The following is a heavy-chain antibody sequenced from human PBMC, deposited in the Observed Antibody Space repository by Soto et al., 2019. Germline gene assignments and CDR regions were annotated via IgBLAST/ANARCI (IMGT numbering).Heavy chain of an antibody. D-gene: IGHD3-10*01. CDR1: GYTFTDNY. J-gene: IGHJ4*02. CDR2: INPKSGGT. Sequence: QVQLVQSGAEVKKPGASVKVSCKASGYTFTDNYLHWVRQAPGQGLEWMGWINPKSGGTDFAQKFQGRVTMTRDTAISTAYMELSRLRYDDTAVHYCARAYSGSGSPKFWGQGTLVTVSS. CDR3: ARAYSGSGSPKF. V-gene: IGHV1-2*02.